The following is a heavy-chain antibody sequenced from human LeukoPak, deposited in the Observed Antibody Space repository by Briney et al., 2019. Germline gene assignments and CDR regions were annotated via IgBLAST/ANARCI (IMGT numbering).Heavy chain of an antibody. V-gene: IGHV3-21*03. CDR1: GFTFSSYT. D-gene: IGHD4-17*01. Sequence: GGSLRLSCAASGFTFSSYTMNWVRQAPGKGLEWVSAITSSSSDIYYADSVKGRFTIYRENAKNSLYLQMNSLRAEDTAVYYCARVSSTMTVDKDFQHWGQGTLVTVSS. CDR3: ARVSSTMTVDKDFQH. CDR2: ITSSSSDI. J-gene: IGHJ1*01.